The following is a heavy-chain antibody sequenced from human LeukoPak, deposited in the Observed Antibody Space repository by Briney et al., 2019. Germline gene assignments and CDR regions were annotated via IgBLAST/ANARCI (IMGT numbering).Heavy chain of an antibody. D-gene: IGHD6-25*01. Sequence: PGGSLRLSCAASGFTFSSYSMNWVRQAPGKGLEWVSSISSSSSYIYYADSVKGRFTISRDNAKNSLYLQMNSLRAEDTAVYYCARVNSTGRYFQHWGQGTLVTVSS. V-gene: IGHV3-21*01. J-gene: IGHJ1*01. CDR3: ARVNSTGRYFQH. CDR2: ISSSSSYI. CDR1: GFTFSSYS.